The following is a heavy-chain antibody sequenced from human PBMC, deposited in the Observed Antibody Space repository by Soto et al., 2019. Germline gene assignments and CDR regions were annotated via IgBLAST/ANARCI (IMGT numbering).Heavy chain of an antibody. Sequence: PSETLSLTCTVSGGSISSYYWSWIRQPPGKGLEWIGYIYYSGSTNYNPSLKSRVTISVDTSKNQFSLKLSSVTAADTAVYYCARVRDCSSTSCYRGDDAFDIWGQGTMVTVS. J-gene: IGHJ3*02. CDR1: GGSISSYY. CDR2: IYYSGST. CDR3: ARVRDCSSTSCYRGDDAFDI. V-gene: IGHV4-59*01. D-gene: IGHD2-2*02.